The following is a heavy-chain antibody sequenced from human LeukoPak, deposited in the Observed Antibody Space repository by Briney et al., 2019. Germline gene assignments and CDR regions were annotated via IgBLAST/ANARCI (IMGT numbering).Heavy chain of an antibody. V-gene: IGHV3-48*03. CDR1: GFTFSAYE. CDR2: IGSSGSTV. Sequence: GGSLRLSCAASGFTFSAYEMNWVRQAPGKGLEWVSYIGSSGSTVYYADSVKGRFTISRDNAKNTLYLQMNSLRAGDTAVYYCARVEVVVSDAFDIWGQGTMVTVSS. D-gene: IGHD3-22*01. CDR3: ARVEVVVSDAFDI. J-gene: IGHJ3*02.